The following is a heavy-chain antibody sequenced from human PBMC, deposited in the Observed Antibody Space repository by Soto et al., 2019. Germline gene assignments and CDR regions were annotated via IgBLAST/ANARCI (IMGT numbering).Heavy chain of an antibody. V-gene: IGHV1-8*01. CDR2: MNPNSGNT. CDR3: ARAPAAGLYYYYYYMDF. D-gene: IGHD6-13*01. Sequence: ASVKVSCKASGYTFTSYDINWVRQATGQGLEWMGWMNPNSGNTGYAQKFQGRVTMTRNTSISTAYMELSSLRSEDTAVYYCARAPAAGLYYYYYYMDFWGKGSTVTVSS. J-gene: IGHJ6*03. CDR1: GYTFTSYD.